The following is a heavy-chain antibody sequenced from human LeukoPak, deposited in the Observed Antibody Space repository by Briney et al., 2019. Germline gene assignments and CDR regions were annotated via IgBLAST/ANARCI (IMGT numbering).Heavy chain of an antibody. Sequence: SETLSLTCTVSGGSISGYYWSWIRQPPGKGLEWIGYVYTSGSTNYNPSLKSRVTISVDTSKNQFSLRLSSVTAADTAMYFCARAYSRSYSHFDDWGQGTLVTVSS. CDR1: GGSISGYY. CDR2: VYTSGST. D-gene: IGHD1-26*01. V-gene: IGHV4-4*09. CDR3: ARAYSRSYSHFDD. J-gene: IGHJ4*02.